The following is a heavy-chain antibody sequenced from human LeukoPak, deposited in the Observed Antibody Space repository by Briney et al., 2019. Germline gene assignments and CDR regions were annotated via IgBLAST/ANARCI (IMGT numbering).Heavy chain of an antibody. V-gene: IGHV1-69*01. D-gene: IGHD6-13*01. CDR3: ARAKVATFSSSWYWFDP. CDR2: IIPIFGTA. J-gene: IGHJ5*02. CDR1: GGTFSSYA. Sequence: ASVKVSCKASGGTFSSYAISWVRQAPGQGLEWMGGIIPIFGTANYAQKFQGRVTITADESTGTAYMELSSLRSEDTAVYYCARAKVATFSSSWYWFDPWGQGTLVTVSS.